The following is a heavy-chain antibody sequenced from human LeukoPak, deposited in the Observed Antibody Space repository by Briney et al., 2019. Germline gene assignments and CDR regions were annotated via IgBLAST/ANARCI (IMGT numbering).Heavy chain of an antibody. V-gene: IGHV3-30*02. CDR3: ARAFPPLRTSAAGDF. CDR2: VRLDGSNE. CDR1: GFTFSNYG. Sequence: GGSLRLSCEASGFTFSNYGMHWVRRAPGKGLEWVAFVRLDGSNEYYADSVRGRFTISRDNSRDALYLQMNYLRPEDTAVYYCARAFPPLRTSAAGDFWGQGTLVTVSS. J-gene: IGHJ4*02. D-gene: IGHD6-25*01.